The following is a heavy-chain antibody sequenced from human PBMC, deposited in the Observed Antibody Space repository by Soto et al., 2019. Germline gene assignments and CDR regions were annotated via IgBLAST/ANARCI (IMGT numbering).Heavy chain of an antibody. J-gene: IGHJ3*02. CDR1: GFTFSGSA. D-gene: IGHD3-10*01. V-gene: IGHV3-73*01. CDR2: IRSKANSYAT. CDR3: TRLLVVRGVMYAFDI. Sequence: GGSLRLSCAASGFTFSGSAMHWVRQASGKGLEWVGRIRSKANSYATAYAASVKDRFTISREDSKNTAYLQMNSLKTEDTAVYYCTRLLVVRGVMYAFDIWGQGTMVTVSS.